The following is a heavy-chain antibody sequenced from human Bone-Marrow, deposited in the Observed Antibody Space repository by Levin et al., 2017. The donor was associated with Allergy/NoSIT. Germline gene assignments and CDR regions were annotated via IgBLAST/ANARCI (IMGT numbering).Heavy chain of an antibody. Sequence: GSLRLSCTVSGGSISSYYWSWIRQPPGKGLEWIGYIYYSGSTNYNPSLKSRVTISVDTSKNQFSLKLSSVTAADTAVYYCARLGENRSVVVPAAILGTGRWFDPWGQGTLVTVSS. CDR1: GGSISSYY. D-gene: IGHD2-2*01. J-gene: IGHJ5*02. CDR3: ARLGENRSVVVPAAILGTGRWFDP. CDR2: IYYSGST. V-gene: IGHV4-59*08.